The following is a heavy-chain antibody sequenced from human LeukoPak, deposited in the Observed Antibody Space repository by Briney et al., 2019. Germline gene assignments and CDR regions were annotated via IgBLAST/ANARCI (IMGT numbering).Heavy chain of an antibody. CDR3: AKDGAGIAAAGTLYYYYMDV. CDR1: GFTFSSYG. Sequence: PGGSLRLSCAASGFTFSSYGMHWVRQAPGKGLEWVAVIWSGGSNKYYADAVKGRFTISRDNSKNTLYLQMNSLRAEDTAVYYCAKDGAGIAAAGTLYYYYMDVWGKGTTVTVSS. V-gene: IGHV3-30*02. CDR2: IWSGGSNK. J-gene: IGHJ6*03. D-gene: IGHD6-13*01.